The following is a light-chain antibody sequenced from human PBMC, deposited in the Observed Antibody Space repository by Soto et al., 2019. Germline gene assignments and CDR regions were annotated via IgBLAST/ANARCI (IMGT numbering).Light chain of an antibody. V-gene: IGKV3-20*01. Sequence: EIVLTQSPGTLSLSPGERATLSCRASQSVSSYYLAWYRQKPGQAPRLLIYAASSRATGIPDRFSGGGSGTDFTLTITSLQSEDFGVYFCQQYKDWPTTFGQGTKVDIK. CDR1: QSVSSYY. CDR3: QQYKDWPTT. J-gene: IGKJ1*01. CDR2: AAS.